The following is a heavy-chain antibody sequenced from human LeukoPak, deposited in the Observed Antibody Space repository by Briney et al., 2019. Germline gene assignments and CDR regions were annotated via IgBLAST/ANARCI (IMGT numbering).Heavy chain of an antibody. CDR2: INGYNTYT. Sequence: GASVKVSCKASGYTFTSYGISWVRQAPGQGLEWMGWINGYNTYTKYTQKFQGRVTMTTDTSTSTTYMELRSLRSDDTAVYFCARFRGGATSWDYFDYWGQGTPVTVSS. V-gene: IGHV1-18*01. J-gene: IGHJ4*02. D-gene: IGHD1-26*01. CDR3: ARFRGGATSWDYFDY. CDR1: GYTFTSYG.